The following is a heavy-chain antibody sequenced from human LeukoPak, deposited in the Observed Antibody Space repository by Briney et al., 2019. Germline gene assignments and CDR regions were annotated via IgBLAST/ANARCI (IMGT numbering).Heavy chain of an antibody. CDR1: GYTFTGYY. Sequence: ASVKVSCKASGYTFTGYYMHWVRQAPGQGLEWMGWINPNSGGTNYAQKFQGRVTMTRDTSISTAYMELSRLRSDDTAVHYCARSVYDSSGYYYYYYMDVWGKGTTVTVSS. CDR2: INPNSGGT. V-gene: IGHV1-2*02. CDR3: ARSVYDSSGYYYYYYMDV. J-gene: IGHJ6*03. D-gene: IGHD3-22*01.